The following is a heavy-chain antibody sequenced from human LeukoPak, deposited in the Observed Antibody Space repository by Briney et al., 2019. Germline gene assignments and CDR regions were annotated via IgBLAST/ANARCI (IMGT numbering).Heavy chain of an antibody. J-gene: IGHJ4*02. CDR2: SSPNSGGA. V-gene: IGHV1-2*02. D-gene: IGHD2-15*01. Sequence: ASVKVSCKASGYTFSGYYIHWVRQAPGQGLEWMGYSSPNSGGANSAQKFRGRVTMTRDTSISTAYMELTRLGSDDTAVYYCAREGDGLLSKDFDYWGQGTLVTVSS. CDR1: GYTFSGYY. CDR3: AREGDGLLSKDFDY.